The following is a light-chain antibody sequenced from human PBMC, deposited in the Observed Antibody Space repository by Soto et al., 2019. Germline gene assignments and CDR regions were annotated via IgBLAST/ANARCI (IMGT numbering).Light chain of an antibody. CDR3: QQYDKWPTWT. CDR2: GAS. Sequence: ETVMTQSPATLSVSPGERATLSCRASQTVSSNLAWYQQKPGQAPRLLIYGASTRAPSIPARFSGSGSGTDFTLTISSLQSEDFAVYYCQQYDKWPTWTFGQGTKVDIK. CDR1: QTVSSN. J-gene: IGKJ1*01. V-gene: IGKV3-15*01.